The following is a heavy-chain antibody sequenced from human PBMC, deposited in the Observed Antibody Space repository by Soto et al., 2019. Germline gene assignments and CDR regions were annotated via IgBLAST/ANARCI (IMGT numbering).Heavy chain of an antibody. J-gene: IGHJ4*02. CDR3: ARHYSSGWRVGNFDY. Sequence: GAAVKVSFKASVYTCTGDGISWVRRAPGQGLEWMGWISAYDRNTNYAQKLQGRVTMPTDTSTSTAYMELRSLRSDDTAVYYCARHYSSGWRVGNFDYWGQRTLVTVSS. CDR2: ISAYDRNT. CDR1: VYTCTGDG. V-gene: IGHV1-18*01. D-gene: IGHD6-19*01.